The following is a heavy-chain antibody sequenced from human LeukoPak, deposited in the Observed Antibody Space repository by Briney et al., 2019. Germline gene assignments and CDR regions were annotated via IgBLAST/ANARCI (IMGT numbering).Heavy chain of an antibody. Sequence: GGSLRRSCAASGFTFSSYAMSWVRQAPGKGLEWVSAISGSGGSTYYADSVKGRFTISRGNSKNTLYLQMNSLRAEDTAVYYCAIAYSSLGYFDYWGQGTLVTVSS. CDR3: AIAYSSLGYFDY. D-gene: IGHD6-13*01. V-gene: IGHV3-23*01. J-gene: IGHJ4*02. CDR2: ISGSGGST. CDR1: GFTFSSYA.